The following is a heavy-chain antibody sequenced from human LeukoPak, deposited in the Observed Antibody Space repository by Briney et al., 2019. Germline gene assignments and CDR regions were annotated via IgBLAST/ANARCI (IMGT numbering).Heavy chain of an antibody. CDR1: GFTFSSYV. Sequence: GGSLRLSCAASGFTFSSYVLSWVRQAPGKGLDWVSGISGSGGSTYYADSVKGRFTISRDNSKNTLYLQMNSLRAEDTAVYYCARDPESNWGWDLDYWGQGTLVTVSS. D-gene: IGHD7-27*01. V-gene: IGHV3-23*01. CDR2: ISGSGGST. J-gene: IGHJ4*02. CDR3: ARDPESNWGWDLDY.